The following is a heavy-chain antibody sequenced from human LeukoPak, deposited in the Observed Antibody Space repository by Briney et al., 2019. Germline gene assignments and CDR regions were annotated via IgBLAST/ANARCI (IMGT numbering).Heavy chain of an antibody. CDR3: AKPLSPVLTAIWWDS. D-gene: IGHD2-21*02. CDR1: GFPFSIHG. V-gene: IGHV3-23*01. Sequence: GGSLRLSCAASGFPFSIHGMSWVRQAPGKGLEWVSVISGSGDITYYADSVKGRFTISRDNSKNTVFLQMTSLRAEDTAVYYCAKPLSPVLTAIWWDSWGQGTLVTVSS. CDR2: ISGSGDIT. J-gene: IGHJ4*02.